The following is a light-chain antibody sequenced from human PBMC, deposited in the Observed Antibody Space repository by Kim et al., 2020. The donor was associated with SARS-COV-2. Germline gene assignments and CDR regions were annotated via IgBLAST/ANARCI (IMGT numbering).Light chain of an antibody. CDR2: GAS. CDR1: QVVSSSY. CDR3: QQCGNSPWS. V-gene: IGKV3-20*01. Sequence: EIVLTQSPGSLSLSPGDRVTLSCRASQVVSSSYLAWYQQKPGQAPRLLIYGASRRAPGIPDRFSGSGAGTDFTLTISRLEPEDFAVYHWQQCGNSPWSFGQGTKVDIK. J-gene: IGKJ1*01.